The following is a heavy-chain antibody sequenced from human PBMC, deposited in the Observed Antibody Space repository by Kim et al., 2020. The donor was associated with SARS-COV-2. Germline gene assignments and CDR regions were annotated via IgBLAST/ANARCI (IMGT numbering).Heavy chain of an antibody. D-gene: IGHD2-2*01. CDR1: GFTFTSSA. Sequence: SVKVSCKASGFTFTSSAVQWVRQARGQRLEWIGWIVVGSGNTNYAQKFQERVTITRDMSTSTAYMELSSLRSEDTAVYYCAARDIVVVPRKWFDPWGQGTLVTVSS. CDR2: IVVGSGNT. CDR3: AARDIVVVPRKWFDP. J-gene: IGHJ5*02. V-gene: IGHV1-58*01.